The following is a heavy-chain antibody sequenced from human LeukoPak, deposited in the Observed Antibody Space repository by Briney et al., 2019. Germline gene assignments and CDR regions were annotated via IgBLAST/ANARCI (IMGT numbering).Heavy chain of an antibody. D-gene: IGHD3-22*01. CDR1: GGSLSLYY. J-gene: IGHJ4*02. CDR3: ARHSYESSDYYYRRFDY. Sequence: PSETLSLTCAVFGGSLSLYYWSWIRQPPGKGLEWIGEVHHSGSTNYDPSLKSRVIISIDTSKSQFSLRLSSVTAADTAVYYCARHSYESSDYYYRRFDYWGQGSLVTVSS. V-gene: IGHV4-34*01. CDR2: VHHSGST.